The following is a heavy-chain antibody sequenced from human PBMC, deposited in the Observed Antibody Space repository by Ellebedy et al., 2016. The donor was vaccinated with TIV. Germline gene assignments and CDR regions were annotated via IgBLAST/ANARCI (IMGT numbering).Heavy chain of an antibody. V-gene: IGHV3-53*05. Sequence: GESLKISCAASGFTVSSNYMSWVRQAPGKGLEWVSVIYSGGSTYYADSVKGRFTISRDNSKNTLYLQMNSLRAEDTAVYYCARLLGGWYFDLWGRGTLVTVSS. J-gene: IGHJ2*01. CDR3: ARLLGGWYFDL. D-gene: IGHD1-26*01. CDR1: GFTVSSNY. CDR2: IYSGGST.